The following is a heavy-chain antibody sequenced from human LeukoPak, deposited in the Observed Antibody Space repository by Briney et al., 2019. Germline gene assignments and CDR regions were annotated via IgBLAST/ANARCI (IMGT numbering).Heavy chain of an antibody. CDR1: GYSFIGYG. CDR2: ISGNTGNT. Sequence: ASVKVSCKASGYSFIGYGISWVRQAPGQGREWMGWISGNTGNTDYSEKFQGRVTMTKDTSTTTAYLELRGLRSDDTAMYYCARDTSDSWYDIFGDYWGQGTLVTVSS. V-gene: IGHV1-18*01. J-gene: IGHJ4*02. D-gene: IGHD6-13*01. CDR3: ARDTSDSWYDIFGDY.